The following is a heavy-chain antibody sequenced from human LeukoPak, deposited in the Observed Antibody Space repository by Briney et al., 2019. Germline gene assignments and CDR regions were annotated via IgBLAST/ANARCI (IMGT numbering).Heavy chain of an antibody. CDR1: GGSISSYY. V-gene: IGHV4-59*08. CDR3: ARGRGASPDYYPMDV. Sequence: PSETLSLTCTVSGGSISSYYWSWIRQPPGKGLEWIGYIHYSGSTNSKPSLKSRVTISVDTSKNQFSLKLSSVTAADTAVYYCARGRGASPDYYPMDVWGQGTTVTVS. J-gene: IGHJ6*02. CDR2: IHYSGST. D-gene: IGHD1-26*01.